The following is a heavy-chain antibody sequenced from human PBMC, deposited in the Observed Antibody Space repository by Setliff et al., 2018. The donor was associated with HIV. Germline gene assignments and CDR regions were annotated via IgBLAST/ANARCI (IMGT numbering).Heavy chain of an antibody. V-gene: IGHV3-48*03. CDR1: GFTFGNCA. J-gene: IGHJ4*02. Sequence: PGGSLRLSCVASGFTFGNCAMNWVRQAPGKGLEWISYISSTGAIIYYADSVRGRFTISRDNAKNSVYLQMNSLRADDTALYYCAREFVALGNHFDKWGQGTLVTVSS. CDR2: ISSTGAII. CDR3: AREFVALGNHFDK.